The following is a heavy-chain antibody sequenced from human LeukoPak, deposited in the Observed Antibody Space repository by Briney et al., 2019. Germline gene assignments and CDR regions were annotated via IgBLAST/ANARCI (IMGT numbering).Heavy chain of an antibody. J-gene: IGHJ4*02. CDR2: ISGSGGGT. Sequence: GGSLRLSCAASGFSFSNYGVNWVRQTPGKGLEWVSAISGSGGGTFYAPSVKGRFTIPRDNSKNMLFLQMNGLRAEDTATYYCAKSRSPGYSMGYDPDYWGQGTLVIVST. D-gene: IGHD5-18*01. CDR1: GFSFSNYG. CDR3: AKSRSPGYSMGYDPDY. V-gene: IGHV3-23*01.